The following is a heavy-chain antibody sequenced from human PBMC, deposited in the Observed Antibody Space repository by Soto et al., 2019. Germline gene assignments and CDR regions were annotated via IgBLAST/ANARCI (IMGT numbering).Heavy chain of an antibody. V-gene: IGHV1-18*04. CDR3: ARGYSGSLAWFDP. CDR1: GYSFTSHY. J-gene: IGHJ5*02. Sequence: ASVKVSCKAIGYSFTSHYMHWVRQAPGQGLEWMGWISAYNGNTDYAQKLQGRVTITRDTSASTAYMELSSLRSEDTAVYYCARGYSGSLAWFDPWGQGTLVTVSS. D-gene: IGHD5-12*01. CDR2: ISAYNGNT.